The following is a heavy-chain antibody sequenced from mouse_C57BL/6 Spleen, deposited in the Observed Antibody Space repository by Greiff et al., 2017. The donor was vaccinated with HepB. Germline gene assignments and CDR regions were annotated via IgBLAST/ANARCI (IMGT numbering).Heavy chain of an antibody. D-gene: IGHD2-4*01. CDR3: ARQSPYDYDGAGFAY. V-gene: IGHV2-6-1*01. CDR1: GFSLTSYG. J-gene: IGHJ3*01. Sequence: QVQLQQSGPGLVAPSQSLSITCTVSGFSLTSYGVHWVRQPPGKGLEWLVVIWSDGSTTYNSALKSRLSTSKDNSKSQVFLKMNSLQTDDTAMYYCARQSPYDYDGAGFAYWGQGTLVTVSA. CDR2: IWSDGST.